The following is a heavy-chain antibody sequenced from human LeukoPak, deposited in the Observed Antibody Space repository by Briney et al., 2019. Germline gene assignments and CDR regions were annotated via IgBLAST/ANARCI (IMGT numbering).Heavy chain of an antibody. V-gene: IGHV5-10-1*01. D-gene: IGHD3-22*01. CDR1: GYRFTSYW. Sequence: GESLKISCKGSGYRFTSYWISWVRQMPGKGLEWMGRIDHSDSFTNYSPSFQGHGTISADKSINTSYLQWSSLKASDTAMYYCARFSPPYFSDSSGYFEYFQHWGQGTLVSVSS. J-gene: IGHJ1*01. CDR2: IDHSDSFT. CDR3: ARFSPPYFSDSSGYFEYFQH.